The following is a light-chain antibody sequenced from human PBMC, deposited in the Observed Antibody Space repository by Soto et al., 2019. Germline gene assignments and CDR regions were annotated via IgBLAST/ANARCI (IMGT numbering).Light chain of an antibody. V-gene: IGKV3-11*01. J-gene: IGKJ5*01. CDR2: ETS. CDR3: QQRSNWPPSIT. CDR1: ESVSNY. Sequence: EIVLTQSPATLSLSPGERATLSCRASESVSNYLAWYQQKPGQAPRLLIYETSNRATGIPARFSGSGSGTDFTLTISSLEPEDFAVYYCQQRSNWPPSITFGQGTRLETK.